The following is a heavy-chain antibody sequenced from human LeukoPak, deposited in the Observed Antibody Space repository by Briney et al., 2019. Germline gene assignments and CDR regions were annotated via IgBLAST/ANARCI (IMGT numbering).Heavy chain of an antibody. CDR3: ARHVRFEGVDY. CDR2: IKQDGSEK. D-gene: IGHD3-3*01. J-gene: IGHJ4*02. CDR1: GFIFSSYW. Sequence: GGSLRLSCAASGFIFSSYWMSWVRQAPGKGLEWVANIKQDGSEKYYVDSVKGRFTISRDNAKNSLFLQMNSLRAEDTAVYYCARHVRFEGVDYWGQGTLVTVSS. V-gene: IGHV3-7*01.